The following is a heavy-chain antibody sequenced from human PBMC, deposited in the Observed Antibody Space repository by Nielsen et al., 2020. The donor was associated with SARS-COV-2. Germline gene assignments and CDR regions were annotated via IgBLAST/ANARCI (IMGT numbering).Heavy chain of an antibody. CDR1: GGSISSSSYY. D-gene: IGHD5-12*01. V-gene: IGHV4-39*01. Sequence: SETLSLTCTVSGGSISSSSYYWGWIRQPPGKGLEWIGSIYYSGSTYYNPSLKSRVTISVDTSRNQFSLKLSSVTAADTAVYYCARHPIPVDIVATKRPNYYYYGMDVWGQGTTVTVSS. CDR2: IYYSGST. CDR3: ARHPIPVDIVATKRPNYYYYGMDV. J-gene: IGHJ6*02.